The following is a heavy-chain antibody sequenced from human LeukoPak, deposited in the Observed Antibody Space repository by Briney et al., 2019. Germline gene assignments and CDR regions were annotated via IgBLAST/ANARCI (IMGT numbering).Heavy chain of an antibody. Sequence: GGPLRLSCAASGFTFSSYAMSWVRQAPGKGLEWVSAISGSGDSTNYADSVKGRFSISRDNSKNTLYLQMNSLRAEDTAVYYCATYSSSSPYWGQGTLVTVSS. D-gene: IGHD6-6*01. J-gene: IGHJ4*02. CDR2: ISGSGDST. V-gene: IGHV3-23*01. CDR3: ATYSSSSPY. CDR1: GFTFSSYA.